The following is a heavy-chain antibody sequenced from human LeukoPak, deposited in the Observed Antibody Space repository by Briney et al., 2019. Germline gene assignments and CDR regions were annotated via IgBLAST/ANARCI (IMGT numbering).Heavy chain of an antibody. CDR2: IKSKTDGGTT. D-gene: IGHD6-13*01. J-gene: IGHJ5*02. CDR1: GFTFTNAW. Sequence: GGSLRLSCTASGFTFTNAWVTWVRQAPGKGLEWVGRIKSKTDGGTTDYAAPVKGRFTISRDDSKNTLFLQMNSLKAEDTAIYYCTTETYSSSWYGTWFDPWGQGTLVTVSS. CDR3: TTETYSSSWYGTWFDP. V-gene: IGHV3-15*01.